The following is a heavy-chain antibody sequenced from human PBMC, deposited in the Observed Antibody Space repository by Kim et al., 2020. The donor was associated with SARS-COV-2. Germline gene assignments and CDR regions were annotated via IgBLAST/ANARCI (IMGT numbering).Heavy chain of an antibody. CDR1: GFTFSSYA. Sequence: GGSLRLSCAASGFTFSSYAMSWVRQAPGKGLEWVSAISGSGGSTYYADSVKGRFTISRDNSKNTLYLQMNSLRAEDTAVYYCAKSTGGDITMIVVVIRATDAFDIWGQGTMVTVSS. CDR3: AKSTGGDITMIVVVIRATDAFDI. D-gene: IGHD3-22*01. V-gene: IGHV3-23*01. CDR2: ISGSGGST. J-gene: IGHJ3*02.